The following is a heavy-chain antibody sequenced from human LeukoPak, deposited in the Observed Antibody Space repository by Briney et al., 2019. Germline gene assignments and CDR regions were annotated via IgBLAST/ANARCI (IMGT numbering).Heavy chain of an antibody. CDR3: ARDRLLGCSSTSCYPGIMVEEFDAFDI. CDR2: IIPIFGTA. D-gene: IGHD2-2*01. Sequence: SVKVSCKASGGTFSSYAISWVRQAPGQGLEWMGEIIPIFGTANYAQKFQGRVTITADKSTSTVYMELSSLRSEDTAVYYCARDRLLGCSSTSCYPGIMVEEFDAFDIWGQGTMVTVSS. V-gene: IGHV1-69*06. J-gene: IGHJ3*02. CDR1: GGTFSSYA.